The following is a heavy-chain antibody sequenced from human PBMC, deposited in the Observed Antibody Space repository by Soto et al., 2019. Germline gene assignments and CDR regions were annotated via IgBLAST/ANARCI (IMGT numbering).Heavy chain of an antibody. V-gene: IGHV3-30-3*01. CDR2: ISYDGSNK. CDR1: GFTFSSYA. Sequence: QVQLVESGGGVVQPGRSLRLSCAASGFTFSSYAMHWVRQAPGKGLEWVAVISYDGSNKYYADSVKGRFTISRDNSKNTLYLHMNSLRAEDTAVYYCARDPLLLDYGDYGYFDYWGQGTLVTVSS. CDR3: ARDPLLLDYGDYGYFDY. J-gene: IGHJ4*02. D-gene: IGHD4-17*01.